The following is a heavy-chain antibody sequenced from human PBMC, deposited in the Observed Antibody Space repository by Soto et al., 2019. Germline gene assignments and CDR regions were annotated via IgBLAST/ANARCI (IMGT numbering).Heavy chain of an antibody. Sequence: PSETLSLTCTVSGGSISSYYWSWIRQPPGKGLEWIGYIYYSGSTNYNPSLKSRVTISVDTYKNQFSLKLSSVTAADTAVYYCARVGYDFWSSYPNWFDPCGQGTLVTVSS. CDR2: IYYSGST. J-gene: IGHJ5*02. CDR1: GGSISSYY. V-gene: IGHV4-59*01. CDR3: ARVGYDFWSSYPNWFDP. D-gene: IGHD3-3*01.